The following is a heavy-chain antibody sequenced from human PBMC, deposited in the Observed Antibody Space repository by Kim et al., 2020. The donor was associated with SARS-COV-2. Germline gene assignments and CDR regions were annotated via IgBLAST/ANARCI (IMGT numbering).Heavy chain of an antibody. J-gene: IGHJ4*03. Sequence: GGSLRLSCAASGFTFSSYAMSWVRQAPGKGLEWVSVISGSGGSTYYADSVKGRFTISRDNSKNTLYLQMNSLRAEDTAVYYCAKDSLYCSGGICLGYCMDFWGQGTLVTVSS. V-gene: IGHV3-23*01. CDR3: AKDSLYCSGGICLGYCMDF. CDR2: ISGSGGST. CDR1: GFTFSSYA. D-gene: IGHD2-15*01.